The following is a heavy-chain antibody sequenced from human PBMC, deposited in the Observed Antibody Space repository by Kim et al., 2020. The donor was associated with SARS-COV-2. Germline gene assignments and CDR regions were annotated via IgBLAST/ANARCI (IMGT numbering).Heavy chain of an antibody. CDR1: GGSISSGGYY. D-gene: IGHD4-17*01. Sequence: SETLSLICTVSGGSISSGGYYWSWIRQHPGKGLEWIGYIYYSGSTYYNPSLKSRVTISVDTSKNQFSLKLSSVTAADTAVYYCARDRALDDYGDYPASDAFDIWGQGTMVTVSS. CDR2: IYYSGST. V-gene: IGHV4-31*03. J-gene: IGHJ3*02. CDR3: ARDRALDDYGDYPASDAFDI.